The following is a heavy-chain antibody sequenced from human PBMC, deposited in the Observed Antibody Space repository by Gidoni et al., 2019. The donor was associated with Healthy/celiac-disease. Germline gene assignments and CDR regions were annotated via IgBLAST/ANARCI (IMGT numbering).Heavy chain of an antibody. CDR2: IYYSGST. D-gene: IGHD2-2*01. J-gene: IGHJ6*02. CDR1: GGSISSYY. V-gene: IGHV4-59*01. CDR3: AGSLIVVPAAMIYYYYGMDV. Sequence: QVQLQESGPGLVKPSETLSLTCTVSGGSISSYYWSWIRQPPGKGLEWIGYIYYSGSTNYNPSLKSRVTISVDTSKNQFSLKLSSVTAADTAVYYCAGSLIVVPAAMIYYYYGMDVWGQGTTVTVSS.